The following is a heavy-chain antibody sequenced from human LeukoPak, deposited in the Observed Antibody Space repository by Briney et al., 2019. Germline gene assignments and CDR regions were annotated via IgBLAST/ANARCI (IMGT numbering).Heavy chain of an antibody. V-gene: IGHV4-30-2*01. D-gene: IGHD3-3*01. CDR2: IYHSGST. CDR1: GGSISSGGYS. Sequence: SQTLSLTCAVSGGSISSGGYSWSWIRQPPGKGLEWIGYIYHSGSTYYNPSLKSRVTISVDRSKNQFSLKLSSVTAADTAVYYCARASPLDYDFWSGYYPDAFDIWGQGTMVTVSS. CDR3: ARASPLDYDFWSGYYPDAFDI. J-gene: IGHJ3*02.